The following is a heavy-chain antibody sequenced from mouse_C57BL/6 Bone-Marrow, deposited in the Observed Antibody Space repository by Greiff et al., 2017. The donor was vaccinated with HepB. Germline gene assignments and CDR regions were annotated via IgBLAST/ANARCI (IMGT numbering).Heavy chain of an antibody. Sequence: EVQLLESGADLVKPGASLKLSCAASGFTFSSYGMSWVRQTPDKRLEWVATISSGGSYTYYPDSLKGRSTMSRDNAENTLYLQMSSLKSEDTAMYYCARPTVPGFAYWGQGTLVTVSA. CDR2: ISSGGSYT. J-gene: IGHJ3*01. CDR3: ARPTVPGFAY. CDR1: GFTFSSYG. V-gene: IGHV5-6*01. D-gene: IGHD1-1*01.